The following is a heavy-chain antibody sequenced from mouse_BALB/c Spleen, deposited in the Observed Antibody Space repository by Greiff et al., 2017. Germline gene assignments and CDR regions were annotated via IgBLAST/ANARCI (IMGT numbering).Heavy chain of an antibody. J-gene: IGHJ3*01. V-gene: IGHV5-4*02. CDR1: GFTFSDYY. Sequence: EVKLMESGGGLVKPGGSLKLSCAASGFTFSDYYMYWVRQTPKKRLEWVATISDGGSYTYYPDSVKGRFTISRDNAKNNLYLQMSSLKSEDTAMYYCASLAYWGQGTLVTVSA. CDR2: ISDGGSYT. CDR3: ASLAY.